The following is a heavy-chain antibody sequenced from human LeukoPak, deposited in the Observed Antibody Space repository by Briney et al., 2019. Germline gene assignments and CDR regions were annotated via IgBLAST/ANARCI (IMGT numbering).Heavy chain of an antibody. CDR3: ARDNGVVHGVYYMDV. J-gene: IGHJ6*03. V-gene: IGHV3-7*01. CDR2: IKQDGSEK. CDR1: GLTFSNYW. D-gene: IGHD3-3*01. Sequence: GGSLRLSCAASGLTFSNYWMTWVRQAPGKGLEWVADIKQDGSEKLYVNSVRGRFTISRDNAKMSLFLQMNSLRAEDTAVYYCARDNGVVHGVYYMDVWGKGTTVTVS.